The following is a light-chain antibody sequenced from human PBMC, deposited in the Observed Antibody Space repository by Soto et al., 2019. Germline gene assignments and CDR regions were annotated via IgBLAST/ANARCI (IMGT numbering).Light chain of an antibody. CDR2: GNI. J-gene: IGLJ1*01. V-gene: IGLV1-40*01. CDR3: QSYDSSLSADYV. Sequence: QPVLTQPPSVSGAPGQRVTISCTGSGSNIGAGYDVHWYQQLPGTAPKLLIYGNINRPSGVPDRFSGSKSGTSASLAITGLQAEDEADYYCQSYDSSLSADYVFGTGTKLTVL. CDR1: GSNIGAGYD.